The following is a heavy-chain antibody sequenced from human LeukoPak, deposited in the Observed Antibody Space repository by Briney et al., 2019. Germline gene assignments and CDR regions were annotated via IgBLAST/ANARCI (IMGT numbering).Heavy chain of an antibody. Sequence: GGSLRLSCAASGFTFSSYAMSWVRQAPGKGLEWVSVISGSGGSTYYADSVKGRFTISRNNSKNTLYLQMNSLRAEDTAVYYCARVNSGWYGPLDYWGQGTLVTVSS. CDR2: ISGSGGST. CDR1: GFTFSSYA. J-gene: IGHJ4*02. D-gene: IGHD6-19*01. CDR3: ARVNSGWYGPLDY. V-gene: IGHV3-23*01.